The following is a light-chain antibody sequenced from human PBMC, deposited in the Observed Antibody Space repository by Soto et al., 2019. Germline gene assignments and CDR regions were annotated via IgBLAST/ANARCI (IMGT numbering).Light chain of an antibody. J-gene: IGLJ1*01. CDR3: SVYTSSSTLYV. V-gene: IGLV2-18*01. Sequence: QSALTQPPSVSGSPGQSVTISCTGTSSDVGSYNRVSWYQQPPGTAPKLMIYEVSNRPSGVPDRFSGSKSGNTASLTISGLQAEDEADYYCSVYTSSSTLYVFGTGTKVTV. CDR1: SSDVGSYNR. CDR2: EVS.